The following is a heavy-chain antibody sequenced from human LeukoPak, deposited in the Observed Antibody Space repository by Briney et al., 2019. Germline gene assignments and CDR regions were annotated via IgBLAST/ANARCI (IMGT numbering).Heavy chain of an antibody. CDR2: ISAYNGNT. CDR3: ARVGYGSGSHPSWFDP. J-gene: IGHJ5*02. D-gene: IGHD3-10*01. V-gene: IGHV1-18*01. Sequence: ASVKVCCKASGYTFTSYGISWVRKAPGQGLEWMGWISAYNGNTNYAQKLQGRVSITTDTSTSTAYMELRSLRSDDTAVYYCARVGYGSGSHPSWFDPWGQGTLVTVSS. CDR1: GYTFTSYG.